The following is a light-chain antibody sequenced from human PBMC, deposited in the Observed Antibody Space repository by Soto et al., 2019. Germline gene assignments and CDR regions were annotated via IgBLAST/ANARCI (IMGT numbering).Light chain of an antibody. V-gene: IGKV1-5*03. Sequence: DIQMTQSPSTLSASVGDRVTITCRASQSIYRWVAWYQQKPGKAPKLLIYKASSLESGVPLRFSGRGSGTEFALTIISLQPDDFATYHCQQYDSYPLTFGGGTKVEMK. CDR2: KAS. CDR3: QQYDSYPLT. J-gene: IGKJ4*01. CDR1: QSIYRW.